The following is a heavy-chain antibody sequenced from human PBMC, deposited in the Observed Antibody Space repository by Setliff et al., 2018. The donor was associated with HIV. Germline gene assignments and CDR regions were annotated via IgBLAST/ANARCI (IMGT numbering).Heavy chain of an antibody. Sequence: ASVKVSCKASGYTFTSYYMHWVRQAPGQGLEWMGIINPSGGSTSYAQKFQGRVTMTRDPSTSTVYMELSSRRSEDTAVYYCARDRGGAAREDYFDYWGQGTLVAVSS. CDR1: GYTFTSYY. CDR2: INPSGGST. D-gene: IGHD6-6*01. J-gene: IGHJ4*02. V-gene: IGHV1-46*01. CDR3: ARDRGGAAREDYFDY.